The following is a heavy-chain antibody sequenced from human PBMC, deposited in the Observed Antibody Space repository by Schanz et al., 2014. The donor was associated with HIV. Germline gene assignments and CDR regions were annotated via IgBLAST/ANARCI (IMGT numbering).Heavy chain of an antibody. V-gene: IGHV1-18*01. Sequence: QVQLVQSGAEVKKPGASVKVSCKASGYTFNSYGIVWVRQAPGQGLEWMGWINTYNGNTNYAQKFQGRVTVTADESTSTVYMELHSLRSDDTAIYYCSTAGGSGARRYSGVFEDWGQGTLVSVSS. CDR2: INTYNGNT. J-gene: IGHJ4*02. CDR3: STAGGSGARRYSGVFED. CDR1: GYTFNSYG. D-gene: IGHD3-9*01.